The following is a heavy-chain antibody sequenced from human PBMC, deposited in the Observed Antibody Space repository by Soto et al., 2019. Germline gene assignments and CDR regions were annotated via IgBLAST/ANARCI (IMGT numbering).Heavy chain of an antibody. CDR2: ISYDGSNK. J-gene: IGHJ5*02. D-gene: IGHD6-13*01. CDR1: GFTFSSYG. Sequence: PGGSLRLSCAASGFTFSSYGMHWVRQAPGKGLEWVAVISYDGSNKYYADSVKGRFTISRDNSKNTLYLQMNSLRAEDTAVYYCAKDEAIAALDPWGQGTLVTISS. V-gene: IGHV3-30*18. CDR3: AKDEAIAALDP.